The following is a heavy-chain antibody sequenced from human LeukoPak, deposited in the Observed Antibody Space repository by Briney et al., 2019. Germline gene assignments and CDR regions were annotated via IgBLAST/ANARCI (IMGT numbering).Heavy chain of an antibody. Sequence: GGSLRLSCAASGFTVSSNYMSWVRQAPGKGLEWVSAISGSGGSTYYADSVKGRFTISKDNSKNTLYLQMNSLIAEDTAVYYCAKDAQLWPLGYFGYWGQGTLVTVSS. CDR1: GFTVSSNY. J-gene: IGHJ4*02. V-gene: IGHV3-23*01. D-gene: IGHD5-18*01. CDR3: AKDAQLWPLGYFGY. CDR2: ISGSGGST.